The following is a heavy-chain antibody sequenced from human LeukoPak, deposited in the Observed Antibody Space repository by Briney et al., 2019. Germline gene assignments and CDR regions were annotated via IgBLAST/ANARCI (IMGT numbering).Heavy chain of an antibody. CDR2: ILYDGSNK. V-gene: IGHV3-30-3*01. CDR1: GFTFSSYA. D-gene: IGHD4-17*01. Sequence: GGSLRLSCAASGFTFSSYAMHWVRQALGKGLEWVAVILYDGSNKYYADSVKGRFTISRDNSKNTLYLQMNSLRAEDTAVYYCARDSGEYYGERIDYWGQGTLVTVSS. CDR3: ARDSGEYYGERIDY. J-gene: IGHJ4*02.